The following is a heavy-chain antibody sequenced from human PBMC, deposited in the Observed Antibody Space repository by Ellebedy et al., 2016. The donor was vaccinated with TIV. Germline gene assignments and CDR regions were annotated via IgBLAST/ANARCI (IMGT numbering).Heavy chain of an antibody. Sequence: SETLSLTXTVSGGSISSSSYYWGWIRQPPGKGLEWIGSIYYSGSTYYNPSLKSRVTISVDTSKNQFSLKLSSVTAADTAVYYCARGSRRRSMIVVVITGGFDYWGQGTLVTVSS. CDR1: GGSISSSSYY. J-gene: IGHJ4*02. D-gene: IGHD3-22*01. CDR2: IYYSGST. V-gene: IGHV4-39*07. CDR3: ARGSRRRSMIVVVITGGFDY.